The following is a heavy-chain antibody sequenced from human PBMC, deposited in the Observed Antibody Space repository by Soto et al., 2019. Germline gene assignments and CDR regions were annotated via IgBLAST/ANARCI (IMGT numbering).Heavy chain of an antibody. J-gene: IGHJ4*02. D-gene: IGHD1-1*01. CDR3: ARDIGHVGTFDY. V-gene: IGHV3-66*01. CDR1: GFSLSDNY. CDR2: IYSGGST. Sequence: EVQLVKSGGGLVQPGGSLRLSCAASGFSLSDNYMHWVRQAPGKGLEWVSMIYSGGSTDHADSVKARFTISRDNSKNTLYLQMNSLRAEDTAVYYCARDIGHVGTFDYWGQGIQVTVSS.